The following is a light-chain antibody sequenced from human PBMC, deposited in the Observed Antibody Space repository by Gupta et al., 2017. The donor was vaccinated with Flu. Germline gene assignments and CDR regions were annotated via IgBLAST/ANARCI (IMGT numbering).Light chain of an antibody. CDR3: QTWGAGNKVV. CDR2: ITSDGRH. Sequence: HASYTVAWHLQQPQKGPRCLMKITSDGRHSRGDGIPIRFSGSSSGDQRYLTISSLQSEDEADYFCQTWGAGNKVVFGGGTKLTVL. J-gene: IGLJ3*02. CDR1: HASYT. V-gene: IGLV4-69*01.